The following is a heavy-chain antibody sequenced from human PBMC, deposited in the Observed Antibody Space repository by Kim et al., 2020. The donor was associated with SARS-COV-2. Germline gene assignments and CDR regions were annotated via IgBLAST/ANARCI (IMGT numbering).Heavy chain of an antibody. CDR3: ARGVARRSRSYWYFDL. CDR1: GFTFSSYD. J-gene: IGHJ2*01. CDR2: IGTDGDT. V-gene: IGHV3-13*04. Sequence: GGSLRLSCAASGFTFSSYDMHWVRQATGKGLEWVSAIGTDGDTYYPGSGKGRFTISRENAKNSLYLQMNSLRAGDTAVYYCARGVARRSRSYWYFDLWGRGTLVTVSS. D-gene: IGHD5-12*01.